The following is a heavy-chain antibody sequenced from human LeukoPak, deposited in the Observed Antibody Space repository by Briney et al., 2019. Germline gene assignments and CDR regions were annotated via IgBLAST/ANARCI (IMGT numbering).Heavy chain of an antibody. CDR2: ISSNSNI. V-gene: IGHV3-21*01. CDR3: ARGFRLRGAFDI. CDR1: GFTFSSYS. J-gene: IGHJ3*02. Sequence: GGSLRLSCAASGFTFSSYSMNWVRQAPGKGLEWVSSISSNSNIYYADSVKGRFTISRDNAKNSLYLQMNSLRAADTAVYYCARGFRLRGAFDIWGQGTMVTVSS. D-gene: IGHD3-16*01.